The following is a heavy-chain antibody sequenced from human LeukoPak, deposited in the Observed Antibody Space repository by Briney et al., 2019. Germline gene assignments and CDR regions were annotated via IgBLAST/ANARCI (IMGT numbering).Heavy chain of an antibody. CDR2: IYYSGNT. D-gene: IGHD6-13*01. CDR3: ARSYSSSDHYYYYGMDV. J-gene: IGHJ6*02. CDR1: GGSISSGGYY. V-gene: IGHV4-31*03. Sequence: SETLSLTCTVSGGSISSGGYYWSWIRQHPGKGLEWIGYIYYSGNTYYNPSLKSRVTISVDTSKNQFSLRLSSVTAADTAVYYCARSYSSSDHYYYYGMDVWGQGTTVTVSS.